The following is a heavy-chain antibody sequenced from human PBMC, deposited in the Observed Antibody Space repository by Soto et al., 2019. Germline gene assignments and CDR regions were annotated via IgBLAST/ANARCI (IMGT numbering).Heavy chain of an antibody. D-gene: IGHD2-8*01. CDR2: MNPNSGTT. V-gene: IGHV1-8*02. Sequence: ASVKVSCKASGYTFTSYNINWVRQATGQGLEWMGYMNPNSGTTGYAQKFQDRITLTRDTSTTTAYMELSSLTPDDTAIYFCARYGVAATYWGQGTQVTVSS. CDR1: GYTFTSYN. CDR3: ARYGVAATY. J-gene: IGHJ4*02.